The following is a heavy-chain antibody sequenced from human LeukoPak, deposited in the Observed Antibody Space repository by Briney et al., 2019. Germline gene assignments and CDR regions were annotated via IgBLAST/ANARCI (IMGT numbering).Heavy chain of an antibody. CDR2: INPNSGGT. D-gene: IGHD3-10*01. CDR3: ARGREGSI. Sequence: ASVKVSCKASGYTFTGYYMHWVRQAPGQGLEWMGWINPNSGGTNYAQKFQGRVTMTRDTSTSTVYMELSSLRSEDTAVYYCARGREGSIWGQGTLVTVSS. J-gene: IGHJ4*02. V-gene: IGHV1-2*02. CDR1: GYTFTGYY.